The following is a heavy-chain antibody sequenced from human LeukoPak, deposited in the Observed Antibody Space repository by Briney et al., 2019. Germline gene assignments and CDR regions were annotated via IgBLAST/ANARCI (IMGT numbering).Heavy chain of an antibody. J-gene: IGHJ3*01. V-gene: IGHV5-51*01. CDR1: EDSFSSHW. D-gene: IGHD2-21*01. CDR3: ARQGIVMDAFDV. Sequence: GESLKISCKDSEDSFSSHWIGWVRQMPGKGLEWMGIIYPGDSDTRYSPSFQGRVTISADKSISTAYLQWSSLKTSDTAMYYCARQGIVMDAFDVWGQATLATVSS. CDR2: IYPGDSDT.